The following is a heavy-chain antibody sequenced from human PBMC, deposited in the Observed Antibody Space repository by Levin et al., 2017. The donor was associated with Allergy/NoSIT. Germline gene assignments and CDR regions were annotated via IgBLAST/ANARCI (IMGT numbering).Heavy chain of an antibody. Sequence: SETLSLTCSVSGGSISSYYWSWIRQSPEKGLEWIGYIYSSGDTNYNPSLKSRVTLSVDTSKNQFSLKLTSVTAADTAVYFCAKARYSTLFDHWGQGMLVTVSS. CDR2: IYSSGDT. V-gene: IGHV4-59*01. D-gene: IGHD5-18*01. CDR3: AKARYSTLFDH. J-gene: IGHJ4*02. CDR1: GGSISSYY.